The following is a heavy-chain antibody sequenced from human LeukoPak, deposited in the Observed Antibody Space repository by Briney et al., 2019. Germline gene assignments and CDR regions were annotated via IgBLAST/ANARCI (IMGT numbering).Heavy chain of an antibody. CDR1: GFTFSSYA. CDR3: AKANQYSSGYYYYYYGMDV. Sequence: PGGSLRLSCAASGFTFSSYAMSWVRQAPGKGLEWVSAISGSGGGTYYADSVKGRFTISRDNSRNTLYLQMNSLRAVDTAVYYCAKANQYSSGYYYYYYGMDVWGQGTTVTVSS. D-gene: IGHD6-19*01. V-gene: IGHV3-23*01. J-gene: IGHJ6*02. CDR2: ISGSGGGT.